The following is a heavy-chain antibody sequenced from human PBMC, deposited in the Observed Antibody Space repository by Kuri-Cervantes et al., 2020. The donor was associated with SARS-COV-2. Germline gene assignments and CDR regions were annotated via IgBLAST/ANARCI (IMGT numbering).Heavy chain of an antibody. CDR2: ISAYNGNT. V-gene: IGHV1-18*04. D-gene: IGHD3-22*01. Sequence: ASVKVACKTSGYTFTAYYVHWVRQAPGQGLEWMGWISAYNGNTNCAQKLQGRVTMTTDTSTSTAYMELRSLRSDDTAVCYCAREGYYDSSGYFGDYVRMDVWGQGTTVTVSS. CDR3: AREGYYDSSGYFGDYVRMDV. CDR1: GYTFTAYY. J-gene: IGHJ6*02.